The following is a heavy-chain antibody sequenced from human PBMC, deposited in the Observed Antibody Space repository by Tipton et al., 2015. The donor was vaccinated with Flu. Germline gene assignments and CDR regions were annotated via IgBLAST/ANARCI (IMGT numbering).Heavy chain of an antibody. CDR2: IYTSGST. CDR1: GGSISSSSYY. Sequence: TLSLTCTVSGGSISSSSYYWTWIRQPAGKGLEWIGQIYTSGSTKYNPSLKSRVTISVVTSKSQFSLNLSSVTAADTAVYYCARDLKWSSAYYNPFGYWGQGTLVTVSS. D-gene: IGHD3-22*01. CDR3: ARDLKWSSAYYNPFGY. J-gene: IGHJ4*02. V-gene: IGHV4-61*09.